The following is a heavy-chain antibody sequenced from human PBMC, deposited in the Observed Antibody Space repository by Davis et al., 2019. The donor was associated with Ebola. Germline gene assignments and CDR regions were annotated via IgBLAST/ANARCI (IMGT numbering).Heavy chain of an antibody. V-gene: IGHV3-23*01. D-gene: IGHD2-2*02. CDR2: ISGSGGST. Sequence: GESLKISCAASGFTFSSYAMSWVRQAPGKGLEWVSAISGSGGSTYYADSVKGRFTISRDNSKNTLYLQMNSLRAEDTAVYYCAKDYTQSGYYYMDVWGKGTTVTVSS. J-gene: IGHJ6*03. CDR3: AKDYTQSGYYYMDV. CDR1: GFTFSSYA.